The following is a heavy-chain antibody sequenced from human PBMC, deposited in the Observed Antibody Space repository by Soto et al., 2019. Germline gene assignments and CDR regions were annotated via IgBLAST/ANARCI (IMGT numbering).Heavy chain of an antibody. CDR3: AKARGDAFDI. CDR1: GFTFDDYA. CDR2: ISWNSGSI. V-gene: IGHV3-9*01. Sequence: EVQLVESGGGLVQPGRSLRLSCAASGFTFDDYAMHWVRQAPVKGLEWVSGISWNSGSIGYADSVKGRFTISRDNAKNSLCLQMNSLRAEDTALYYCAKARGDAFDIWGQGTMVTVSS. J-gene: IGHJ3*02.